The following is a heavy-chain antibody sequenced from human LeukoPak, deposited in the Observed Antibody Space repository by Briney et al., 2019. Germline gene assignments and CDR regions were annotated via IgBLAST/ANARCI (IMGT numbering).Heavy chain of an antibody. D-gene: IGHD2-15*01. V-gene: IGHV3-7*03. J-gene: IGHJ4*02. CDR2: IKQGGSEK. CDR3: ARVGYCSGGSCYVPFDY. Sequence: GGSLRLSCAASGFTFSSYWMSWVRQAPGKGLEWVANIKQGGSEKYYVDSVKGRFTISRDNAKNSLYLQMNSLRAEDTAAYYCARVGYCSGGSCYVPFDYWGQGTLVTVSS. CDR1: GFTFSSYW.